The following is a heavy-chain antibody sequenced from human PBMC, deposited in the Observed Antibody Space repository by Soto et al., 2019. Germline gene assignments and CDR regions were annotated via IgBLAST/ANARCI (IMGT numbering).Heavy chain of an antibody. CDR2: IEGDGSEK. V-gene: IGHV3-7*05. Sequence: GGSLRLSCTASEFTFASYWMTWVRQAPGRGLEWVANIEGDGSEKNYVDSVKGRFTVSRDNAKRSLYLHMNGLRVEDTAVYYCVRGLFTGSPNFFYWGQGTLVTVSS. CDR1: EFTFASYW. D-gene: IGHD1-26*01. CDR3: VRGLFTGSPNFFY. J-gene: IGHJ4*02.